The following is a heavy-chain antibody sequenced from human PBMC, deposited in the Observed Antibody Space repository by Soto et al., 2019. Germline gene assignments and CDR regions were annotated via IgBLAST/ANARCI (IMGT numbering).Heavy chain of an antibody. J-gene: IGHJ4*02. CDR1: ADSISNYY. D-gene: IGHD2-15*01. V-gene: IGHV4-59*01. CDR3: TRVGARSCSGATCPMAY. CDR2: FSYHGST. Sequence: SETLSLTCTVSADSISNYYWSWIRQPPGKGQEWIGYFSYHGSTNYNPSLKSRVTISVDTSKNQFSLNVSSVTAADTAVYYCTRVGARSCSGATCPMAYWGQGALVTVSS.